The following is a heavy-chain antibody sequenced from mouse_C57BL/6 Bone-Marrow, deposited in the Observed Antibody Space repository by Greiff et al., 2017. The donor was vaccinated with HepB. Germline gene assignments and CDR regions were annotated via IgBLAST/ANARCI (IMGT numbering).Heavy chain of an antibody. V-gene: IGHV5-6*02. CDR3: ARRGLHDGYFPVFAY. J-gene: IGHJ3*01. D-gene: IGHD2-3*01. Sequence: EVKLVESGGDLVNPGGSLKLSCAASGFTFSSYGMSWVRQTPDKRLEWVATINSGGSSTYYPDSVKGRFTISRDNAKNTLYLQMSSLKSEDTAIYSCARRGLHDGYFPVFAYWGQGTRVTVSA. CDR1: GFTFSSYG. CDR2: INSGGSST.